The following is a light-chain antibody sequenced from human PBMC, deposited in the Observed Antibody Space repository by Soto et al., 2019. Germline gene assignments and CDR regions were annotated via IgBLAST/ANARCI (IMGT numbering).Light chain of an antibody. J-gene: IGKJ4*01. Sequence: DIVMTQSPDSLAVSLGERATINCKSSQSVLYSSNNNNYLAWYQQKPGHPPKRLIYWASTRESGVPDRFSGSGSGTDFTLTISSLQAEDVAIYYCQQYYSTPLTFGRGTKVEIK. CDR1: QSVLYSSNNNNY. CDR2: WAS. CDR3: QQYYSTPLT. V-gene: IGKV4-1*01.